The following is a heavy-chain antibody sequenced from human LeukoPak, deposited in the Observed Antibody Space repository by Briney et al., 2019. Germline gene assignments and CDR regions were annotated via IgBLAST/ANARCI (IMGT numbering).Heavy chain of an antibody. D-gene: IGHD3-22*01. Sequence: SETLSLTCTVSGGSISSYYWSWIRQPPGKGLEWIGYIYYSGSTNYNPSLKSRVTISVDTSKNQFSLKLSSVTAADTAVYYYARTEFYYYDSSGYYPGPTDYWGQGTLVTVSS. CDR2: IYYSGST. CDR3: ARTEFYYYDSSGYYPGPTDY. J-gene: IGHJ4*02. V-gene: IGHV4-59*01. CDR1: GGSISSYY.